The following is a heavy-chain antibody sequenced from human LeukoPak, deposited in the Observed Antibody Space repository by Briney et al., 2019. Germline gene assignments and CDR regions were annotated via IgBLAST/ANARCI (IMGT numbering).Heavy chain of an antibody. CDR3: AREGGWD. Sequence: SETLSLTCAVSGYSIINGYYWAWIRQPPGKGLEWIASIYHSGSTFYNPSLKSRVTISIDTSKNQFSLKLNSVTAADTAVYYCAREGGWDWGQGTLVTVSS. D-gene: IGHD6-19*01. CDR1: GYSIINGYY. V-gene: IGHV4-38-2*02. J-gene: IGHJ4*02. CDR2: IYHSGST.